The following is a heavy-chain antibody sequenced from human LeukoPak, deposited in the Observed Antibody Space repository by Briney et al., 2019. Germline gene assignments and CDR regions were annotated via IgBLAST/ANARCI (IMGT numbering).Heavy chain of an antibody. D-gene: IGHD6-13*01. CDR1: GYTFAAYY. CDR3: TRGEISTSWYLSCDY. CDR2: INPNSGGT. Sequence: GASVKVSCKASGYTFAAYYMYWVRQAPGQGLEWMGWINPNSGGTNYAQKFQGRVTMTRDTSISTAYMELSRLRSDDTAVYYCTRGEISTSWYLSCDYWGQGTLVTVSS. V-gene: IGHV1-2*02. J-gene: IGHJ4*02.